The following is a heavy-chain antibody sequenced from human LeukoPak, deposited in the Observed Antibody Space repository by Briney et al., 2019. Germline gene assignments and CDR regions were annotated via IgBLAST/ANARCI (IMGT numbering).Heavy chain of an antibody. Sequence: KPKTDGESTEYAAPVKDRFSISRDDSKSMMYLQMNSLKTEDTAVYYCITPLPYSAQGGQGTLVTVSS. CDR2: KPKTDGEST. J-gene: IGHJ4*02. CDR3: ITPLPYSAQ. V-gene: IGHV3-15*01. D-gene: IGHD2-21*01.